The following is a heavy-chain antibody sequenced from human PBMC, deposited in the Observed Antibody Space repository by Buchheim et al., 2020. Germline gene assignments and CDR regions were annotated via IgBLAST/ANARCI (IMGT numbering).Heavy chain of an antibody. Sequence: QVQLQESGPGLVKPSETLSLTCTVSGGSISSYYWSWIRQPPGKGLEWIGYIYYSGSTNYNPSLKSRVTISVDTSKNQFSLKLGSVTAADTAVYYCARGLTYSSSWYGWFDPWGQGTL. CDR3: ARGLTYSSSWYGWFDP. V-gene: IGHV4-59*01. J-gene: IGHJ5*02. CDR1: GGSISSYY. D-gene: IGHD6-13*01. CDR2: IYYSGST.